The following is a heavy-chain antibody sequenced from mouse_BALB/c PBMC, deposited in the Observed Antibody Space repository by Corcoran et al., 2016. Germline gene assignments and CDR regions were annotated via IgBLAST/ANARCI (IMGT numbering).Heavy chain of an antibody. Sequence: EVQLKQSGPELVKPGASVKISCKASGYSFTGYYMHWVKQSHVKSLEWIGRINPYNGATSYNQNFKDKASLTVDKSSSTAYMELHSLTSEDSAVYYCARGRRYCDYWGQGTTLTVSS. CDR2: INPYNGAT. CDR1: GYSFTGYY. J-gene: IGHJ2*01. V-gene: IGHV1-26*01. CDR3: ARGRRYCDY.